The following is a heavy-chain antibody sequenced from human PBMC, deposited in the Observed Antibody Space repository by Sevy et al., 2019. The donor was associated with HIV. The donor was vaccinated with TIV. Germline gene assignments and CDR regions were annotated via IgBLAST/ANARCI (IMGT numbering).Heavy chain of an antibody. V-gene: IGHV3-48*02. Sequence: GGSLRLSCAASGFTFSRYSMNWVRQAPGKGLEWVSYISSSSSTLYYADSVKGRFTISRDNAKNSLYLQMNSLRDEDTAVYYCARENDYVWGSYLPPFDYWGQGTLVTVSS. J-gene: IGHJ4*02. CDR3: ARENDYVWGSYLPPFDY. CDR1: GFTFSRYS. D-gene: IGHD3-16*02. CDR2: ISSSSSTL.